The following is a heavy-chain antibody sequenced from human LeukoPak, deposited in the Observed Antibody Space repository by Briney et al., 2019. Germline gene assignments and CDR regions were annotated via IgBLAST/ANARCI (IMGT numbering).Heavy chain of an antibody. CDR1: GFTFSNYK. Sequence: PGGSLRLSCAASGFTFSNYKMNWVRQAPGKGREWGSYFCSSGSIIYYSDSVKGRFTISRDNAKNSLYLQSNSLRAEDTAVYYCAKDFGYFWGQGTLVTVSS. CDR3: AKDFGYF. J-gene: IGHJ4*02. V-gene: IGHV3-48*03. D-gene: IGHD3-10*01. CDR2: FCSSGSII.